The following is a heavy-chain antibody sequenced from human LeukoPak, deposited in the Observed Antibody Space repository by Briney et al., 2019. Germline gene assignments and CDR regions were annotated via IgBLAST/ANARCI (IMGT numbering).Heavy chain of an antibody. D-gene: IGHD6-19*01. J-gene: IGHJ4*02. Sequence: GESLKISCKGSGYSFTSYWIGWVRQMPGKGLEGMGIIYPGDPDTRYSPSFQGHVTISADKSISTAYVQWSSLKASDTAMYYCARQKQWLVFPDYWGQGTLVTVSS. CDR2: IYPGDPDT. V-gene: IGHV5-51*01. CDR3: ARQKQWLVFPDY. CDR1: GYSFTSYW.